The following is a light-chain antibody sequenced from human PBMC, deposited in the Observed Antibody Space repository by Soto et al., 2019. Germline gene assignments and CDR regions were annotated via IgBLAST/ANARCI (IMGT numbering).Light chain of an antibody. V-gene: IGLV1-51*01. Sequence: QSVQTQPPSVSAAPVQKVTISCSGSSSNIGNNYVSWYQQLPGTAPKLLIYDNNKRPSGIPDRFSGSKSVTSATLGITGLQTGDEADYYCGTWDSSLSAVVFGGGTKVTVL. CDR2: DNN. CDR1: SSNIGNNY. CDR3: GTWDSSLSAVV. J-gene: IGLJ2*01.